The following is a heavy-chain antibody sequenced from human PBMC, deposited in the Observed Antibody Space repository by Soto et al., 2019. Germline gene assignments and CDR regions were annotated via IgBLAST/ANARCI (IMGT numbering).Heavy chain of an antibody. CDR3: AKTEGYFDY. CDR2: TYYRYRWYN. CDR1: GHRVPSNSAV. Sequence: SHSVSLTCGISGHRVPSNSAVWNWIRQSPSRGLEWLGRTYYRYRWYNDYAVSVKSRITVNPDTSKNQFSLQLKSVTPEDTAVYYCAKTEGYFDYWGQGTLVTVSS. V-gene: IGHV6-1*01. J-gene: IGHJ4*01.